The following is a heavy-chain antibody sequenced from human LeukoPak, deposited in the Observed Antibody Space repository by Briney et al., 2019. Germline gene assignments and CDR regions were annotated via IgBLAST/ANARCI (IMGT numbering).Heavy chain of an antibody. V-gene: IGHV4-59*01. CDR2: TYYSGNA. CDR1: GGSMSSYY. CDR3: ARVFHDSSGYPFDY. J-gene: IGHJ4*02. D-gene: IGHD3-22*01. Sequence: SETLSLTCTVSGGSMSSYYWSWIRQPPGKGLEWIGYTYYSGNANCNPSLKSRVTISVDTSKNQFSLKVSSVTAADTAVYYCARVFHDSSGYPFDYWGQGTLVTVSS.